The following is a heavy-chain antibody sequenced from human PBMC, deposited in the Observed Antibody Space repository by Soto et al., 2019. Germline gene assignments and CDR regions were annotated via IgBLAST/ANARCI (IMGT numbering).Heavy chain of an antibody. V-gene: IGHV1-46*03. CDR2: INPSGGST. Sequence: ASVKVSCKASGYTFTSYYMHWVRQAPGQGLEWMGIINPSGGSTSYAQKFQGRVTMTRDTSTSTVYMELSSLRSEDTAVYYCARAGSYCSSTSCYYYYYYMDVWGKGTTVTVSS. CDR1: GYTFTSYY. CDR3: ARAGSYCSSTSCYYYYYYMDV. J-gene: IGHJ6*03. D-gene: IGHD2-2*01.